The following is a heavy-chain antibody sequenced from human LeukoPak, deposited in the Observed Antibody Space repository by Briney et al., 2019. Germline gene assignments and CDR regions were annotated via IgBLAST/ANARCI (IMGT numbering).Heavy chain of an antibody. CDR2: INHSGST. V-gene: IGHV4-34*01. J-gene: IGHJ4*02. D-gene: IGHD3-3*01. Sequence: SETLSLTCAVYGGSFSGYYWCWIRQPPGKGLEWIGEINHSGSTNYNPSLKSRVTISVDTSKNQFSLKLSSVTAADTAVYYCARVFWSGYFFDYWGQGTLVTVSS. CDR1: GGSFSGYY. CDR3: ARVFWSGYFFDY.